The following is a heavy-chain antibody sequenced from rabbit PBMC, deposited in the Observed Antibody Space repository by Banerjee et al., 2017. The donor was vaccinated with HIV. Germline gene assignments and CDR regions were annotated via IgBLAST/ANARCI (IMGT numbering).Heavy chain of an antibody. Sequence: QEQLVESGGGLVQPGGSLKLSCKASGFDFSSYGVSWVRQAPGKGLEWIGYITYGGSAYYASRVKGRFTIFRDNAQNTVFLQMTSLTAADTATYFCVKDYSGRGADLWGPGTLVTVS. CDR3: VKDYSGRGADL. CDR2: ITYGGSA. D-gene: IGHD4-1*01. V-gene: IGHV1S47*01. CDR1: GFDFSSYG. J-gene: IGHJ4*01.